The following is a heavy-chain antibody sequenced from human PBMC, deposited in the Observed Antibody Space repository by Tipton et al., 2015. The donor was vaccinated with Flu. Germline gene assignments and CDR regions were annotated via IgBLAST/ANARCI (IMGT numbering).Heavy chain of an antibody. CDR1: GDSISNYY. CDR2: VYYNGST. CDR3: ARHTGDSVRGVIDY. Sequence: TLSLTCTVSGDSISNYYWNWIRQPPGKGLEWIGYVYYNGSTNYTPSLKSRLTISVDTSKNQFSLRLSSVTAADTAVYYCARHTGDSVRGVIDYWGQGTLVTVSS. J-gene: IGHJ4*02. D-gene: IGHD3-10*02. V-gene: IGHV4-59*08.